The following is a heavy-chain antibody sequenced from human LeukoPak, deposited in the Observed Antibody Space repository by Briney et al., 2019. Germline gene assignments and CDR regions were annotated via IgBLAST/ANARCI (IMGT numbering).Heavy chain of an antibody. CDR1: GFTFSSYG. J-gene: IGHJ4*02. CDR2: IWYDGSNK. D-gene: IGHD3-22*01. CDR3: ASGRDYYDGSGPFDY. V-gene: IGHV3-33*01. Sequence: GGSLRLSCAASGFTFSSYGMHWVRQAPGKGLEWVAVIWYDGSNKYYADSVKGRFTISRDNSKNTLYLQMNSLRAEDTAVYYCASGRDYYDGSGPFDYWGQGTLVTVSS.